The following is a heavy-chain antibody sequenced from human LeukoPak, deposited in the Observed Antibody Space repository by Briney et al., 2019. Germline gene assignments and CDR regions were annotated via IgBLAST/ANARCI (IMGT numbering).Heavy chain of an antibody. CDR3: ARNPPRTGDFNS. D-gene: IGHD7-27*01. V-gene: IGHV1-46*01. Sequence: GASVKVSCKASGYTFTSYYMHWVRQAPGQGLEWMGIINPSGGSTSYAQKFQGRVTMTRDTSTNTAYMELSGLTSEDTAVYYCARNPPRTGDFNSWGQGALVTVSS. J-gene: IGHJ4*02. CDR2: INPSGGST. CDR1: GYTFTSYY.